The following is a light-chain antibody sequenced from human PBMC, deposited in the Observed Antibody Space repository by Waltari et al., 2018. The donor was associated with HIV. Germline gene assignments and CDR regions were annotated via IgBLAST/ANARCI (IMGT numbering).Light chain of an antibody. CDR3: HVWDTISDHVV. Sequence: SYVLTQPPSVSVAPGKTAKITCVGNNIGTKSVHWYQPKPDQAPVLVIHYNTDRPSGIPERFSGSNSGNTATLTINRVEAGDEADYYCHVWDTISDHVVFGGGSKLTVL. CDR2: YNT. CDR1: NIGTKS. J-gene: IGLJ2*01. V-gene: IGLV3-21*04.